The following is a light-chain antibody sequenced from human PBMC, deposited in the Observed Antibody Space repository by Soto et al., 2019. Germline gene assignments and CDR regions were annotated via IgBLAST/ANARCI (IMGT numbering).Light chain of an antibody. CDR2: EGS. J-gene: IGLJ2*01. Sequence: QSVLTQPASVSGSPGQSITISCTGASSDLEIYNLVSWYQHHPGKAPNLIIYEGSKRPSGVSNRFSGSKSGNTASLTISGLQAEDEADYCCCSYAGAGRVVFGGGTQLTVL. CDR3: CSYAGAGRVV. CDR1: SSDLEIYNL. V-gene: IGLV2-23*01.